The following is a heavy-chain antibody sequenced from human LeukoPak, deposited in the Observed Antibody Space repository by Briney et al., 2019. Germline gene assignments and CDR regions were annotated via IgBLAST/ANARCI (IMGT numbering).Heavy chain of an antibody. CDR3: ARDPDDYGDYSYFDY. J-gene: IGHJ4*02. V-gene: IGHV3-30-3*01. CDR1: GFTFSYYT. Sequence: GGSLRLSCAASGFTFSYYTMHWVRQAPGKGLEWVAVISYDGSNEYYADSVKGRFTISRDNSKNTLFLQMNSLRAEDTAVYYCARDPDDYGDYSYFDYWGQGTLVTVSS. CDR2: ISYDGSNE. D-gene: IGHD4-17*01.